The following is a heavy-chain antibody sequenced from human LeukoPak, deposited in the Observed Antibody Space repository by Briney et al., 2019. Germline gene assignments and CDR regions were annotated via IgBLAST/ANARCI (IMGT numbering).Heavy chain of an antibody. D-gene: IGHD5-18*01. V-gene: IGHV1-2*06. CDR2: INPNRGGT. CDR3: ARERAYSYGFDY. J-gene: IGHJ4*02. Sequence: ASVKVSCKASGYTFIGYYIHWVRQAPGQGLEWMGRINPNRGGTNYAQKFQGRVTMTRDTSISTAYMELSRLTSDDTAVYYCARERAYSYGFDYWGQGTLVTVPS. CDR1: GYTFIGYY.